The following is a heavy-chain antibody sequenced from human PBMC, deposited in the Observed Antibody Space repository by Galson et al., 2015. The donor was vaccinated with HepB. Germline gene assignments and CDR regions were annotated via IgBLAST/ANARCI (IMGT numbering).Heavy chain of an antibody. Sequence: SGAEVKKPGESLKISCKGSGYIFSNYWIVWVRQMPGKGLEFMGIIYPGDSDTKYSPTFQGQVTISADKSTSTAYLQWSSLKASDTAMYYCAKMSVGCFDYWGQGTLVTVAS. CDR2: IYPGDSDT. D-gene: IGHD1-26*01. V-gene: IGHV5-51*01. CDR3: AKMSVGCFDY. J-gene: IGHJ4*02. CDR1: GYIFSNYW.